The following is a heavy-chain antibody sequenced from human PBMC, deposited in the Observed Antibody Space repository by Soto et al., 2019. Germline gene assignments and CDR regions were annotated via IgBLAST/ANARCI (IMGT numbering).Heavy chain of an antibody. D-gene: IGHD2-2*01. J-gene: IGHJ6*02. V-gene: IGHV1-69*01. CDR1: GGTFSSYA. CDR3: ARSQGSSTSLEIYYYYYYGMDV. CDR2: INPISGTA. Sequence: QVQLVQSGAEVKKPGSSVKVSCKASGGTFSSYAISWVRQAPGQGLEWMGGINPISGTANYAQKFQGRVTITADESMSTAYMELSSLRSEDTAVYYCARSQGSSTSLEIYYYYYYGMDVWGQGTTVTVSS.